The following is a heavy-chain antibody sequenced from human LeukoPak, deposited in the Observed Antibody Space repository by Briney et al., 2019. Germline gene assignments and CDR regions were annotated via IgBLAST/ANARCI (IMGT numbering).Heavy chain of an antibody. J-gene: IGHJ1*01. CDR1: GYTFSSYD. CDR2: MNPKSGNT. Sequence: ASVKVSCKASGYTFSSYDINWVRQATGQGLEWMGWMNPKSGNTGYAQKFQGRVTMTRNTSVSTAYMELSSLRSDDTAVYYCARDKAVTTEVTQHFQHWGQGTLVTVPS. D-gene: IGHD4-23*01. V-gene: IGHV1-8*01. CDR3: ARDKAVTTEVTQHFQH.